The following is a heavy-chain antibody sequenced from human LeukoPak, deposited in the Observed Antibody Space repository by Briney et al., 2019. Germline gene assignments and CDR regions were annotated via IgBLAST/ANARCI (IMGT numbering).Heavy chain of an antibody. CDR1: GFTFSSYE. Sequence: GGALRLSCAASGFTFSSYEMNWVRQAPGKGLEWVSYISSSGSPIYYADSVKGRFTVSRDNPENSLYLQMNSLRAEDTAVYYCARVGGSIYDAFDIWGQGTMVTVSS. J-gene: IGHJ3*02. CDR3: ARVGGSIYDAFDI. D-gene: IGHD3-16*01. CDR2: ISSSGSPI. V-gene: IGHV3-48*03.